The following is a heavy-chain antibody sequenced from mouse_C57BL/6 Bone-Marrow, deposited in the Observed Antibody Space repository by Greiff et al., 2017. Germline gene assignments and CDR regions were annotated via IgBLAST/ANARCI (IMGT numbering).Heavy chain of an antibody. D-gene: IGHD2-5*01. CDR1: GYTFTSYW. Sequence: QVQLQQPGAELVRPGSSVKLSCKASGYTFTSYWMHWVKQRPIQGLEWIGNIDPSDSETHYNQKFKDKATLTVDKSSSTAYMQLSSLTSEDSAVYYCARRETCYSSYGGFDYWGQGTTLTVST. J-gene: IGHJ2*01. CDR2: IDPSDSET. CDR3: ARRETCYSSYGGFDY. V-gene: IGHV1-52*01.